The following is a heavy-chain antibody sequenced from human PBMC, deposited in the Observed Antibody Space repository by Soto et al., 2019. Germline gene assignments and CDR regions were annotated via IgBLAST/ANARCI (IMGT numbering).Heavy chain of an antibody. CDR3: ARTASAAPYYFDY. J-gene: IGHJ4*02. Sequence: QVQLVESGGGVVQPGRSLRLSCAASGFTFSNYGMHWVRQAPGKGLEWVAVIWYDGSNKYYADSVKGRFTISRDNSKNTLYLQMNSLRAEDTAVYYCARTASAAPYYFDYWGQGTLVTVSS. D-gene: IGHD2-2*01. V-gene: IGHV3-33*01. CDR1: GFTFSNYG. CDR2: IWYDGSNK.